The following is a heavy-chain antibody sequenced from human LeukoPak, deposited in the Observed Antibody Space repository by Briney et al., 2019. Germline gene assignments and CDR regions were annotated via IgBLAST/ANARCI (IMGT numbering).Heavy chain of an antibody. CDR1: GFTFSNYP. J-gene: IGHJ4*02. CDR3: ARDLRGWYY. CDR2: IYYTGTT. V-gene: IGHV4-59*01. D-gene: IGHD6-19*01. Sequence: GSLRLSCAASGFTFSNYPIHWVRQAPGKGLEWIGYIYYTGTTNYNPSLKSRVTISVDTSKNQFSLKLSSVTAADTAVYYCARDLRGWYYWGQGTLVTVSS.